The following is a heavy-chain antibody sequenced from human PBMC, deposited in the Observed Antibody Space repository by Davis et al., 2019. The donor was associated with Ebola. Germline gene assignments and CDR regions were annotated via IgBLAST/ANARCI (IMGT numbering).Heavy chain of an antibody. CDR1: GFTFSSYE. D-gene: IGHD3-10*01. J-gene: IGHJ4*02. CDR2: ISSSGSTI. Sequence: GESLKISCAASGFTFSSYEMNWVRQAPGKGLEWVSYISSSGSTIYYADSVKGRFTISRDNSKNTLYLQMNSLRAEDTAVYYCARGLWFGELPPFYWGQGTLVTVSS. V-gene: IGHV3-48*03. CDR3: ARGLWFGELPPFY.